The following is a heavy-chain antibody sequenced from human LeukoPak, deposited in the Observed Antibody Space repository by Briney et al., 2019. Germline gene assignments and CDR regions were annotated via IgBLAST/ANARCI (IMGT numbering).Heavy chain of an antibody. CDR3: ARGNKYNWFDP. Sequence: PSETLSLTCTVSGGSISSGSYYWSWIRQPAGKGLEWIGRIYTSGSTNYNPSLKSRVTISVDTSKNQFSLKLSSVTAADTAVYYCARGNKYNWFDPWGQGTLVTVSS. CDR1: GGSISSGSYY. CDR2: IYTSGST. V-gene: IGHV4-61*02. J-gene: IGHJ5*02.